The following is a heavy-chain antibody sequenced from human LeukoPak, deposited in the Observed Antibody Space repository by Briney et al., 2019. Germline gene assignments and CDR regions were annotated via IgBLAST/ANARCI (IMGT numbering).Heavy chain of an antibody. J-gene: IGHJ4*01. Sequence: KPSETLSLSCTLSGDSFSSFSWSWIRQPPGKELEWIGYIQASGDSSFSPALKSRVTISLDTSKNEFYLNLNSVTAADTAMYFCARLVRNWNDHFDSWGHGTLVTVSS. D-gene: IGHD1-1*01. CDR1: GDSFSSFS. CDR3: ARLVRNWNDHFDS. CDR2: IQASGDS. V-gene: IGHV4-4*09.